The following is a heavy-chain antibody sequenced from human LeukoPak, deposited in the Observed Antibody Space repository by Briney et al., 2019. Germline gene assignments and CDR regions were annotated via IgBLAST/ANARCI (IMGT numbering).Heavy chain of an antibody. J-gene: IGHJ6*03. D-gene: IGHD6-19*01. CDR2: IRYDGSNK. CDR1: GFTFSSYG. CDR3: AKDGVNPRGRYSHYYYYYMDV. V-gene: IGHV3-30*02. Sequence: GGSLRLSCAASGFTFSSYGMHWVRQAPGKGLEWVAFIRYDGSNKYYADSVKGRFTISRDNSKNTLYLQMNSLRAEDTAVYYCAKDGVNPRGRYSHYYYYYMDVWGKGTTVTISS.